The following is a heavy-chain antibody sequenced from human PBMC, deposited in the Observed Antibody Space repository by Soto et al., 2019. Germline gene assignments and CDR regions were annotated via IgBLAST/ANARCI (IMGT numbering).Heavy chain of an antibody. CDR3: ASWNHGSYCFDY. CDR2: IYYSGST. CDR1: GGSISSGGYY. J-gene: IGHJ4*02. V-gene: IGHV4-31*03. Sequence: PSETLSLTCTVSGGSISSGGYYWSWIRQHPGKGLEWIGYIYYSGSTYYNPSLKSRVTISVDTSKNQFSLKLSSVTAADTAVYYCASWNHGSYCFDYWGQGTLVTVSS. D-gene: IGHD1-26*01.